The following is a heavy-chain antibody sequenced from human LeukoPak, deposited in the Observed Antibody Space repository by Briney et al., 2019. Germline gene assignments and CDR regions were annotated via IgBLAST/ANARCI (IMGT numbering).Heavy chain of an antibody. CDR3: ARGRVSSSTWYSTYYYYFYMDV. V-gene: IGHV4-59*01. Sequence: SETLSLTCTVSGDSLSSYYWTWIRQPPGKGLEWIGYVDHTGSTNFSPSLNGRVSISRDTSKNLFSLRLRSVTAADTAVYFCARGRVSSSTWYSTYYYYFYMDVWGKGTTVTVSS. J-gene: IGHJ6*03. CDR1: GDSLSSYY. D-gene: IGHD4-11*01. CDR2: VDHTGST.